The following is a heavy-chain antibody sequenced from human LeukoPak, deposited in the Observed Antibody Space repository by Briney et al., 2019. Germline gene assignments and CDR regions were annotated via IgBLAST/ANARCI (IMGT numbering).Heavy chain of an antibody. Sequence: GGSLRLSCAASGFTFSSYGMHWVRQAPGKGLEWVAVISYDGSNKYYADSVKGRFTISRDNSKNTLCLQMNSLRAEDTAVYYCARDSLSKALDIWGQGTMVTVSS. V-gene: IGHV3-30*03. J-gene: IGHJ3*02. CDR1: GFTFSSYG. D-gene: IGHD2-2*01. CDR2: ISYDGSNK. CDR3: ARDSLSKALDI.